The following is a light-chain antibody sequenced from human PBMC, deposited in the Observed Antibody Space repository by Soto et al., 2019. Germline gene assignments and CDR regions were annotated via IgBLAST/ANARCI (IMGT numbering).Light chain of an antibody. CDR2: DAS. J-gene: IGKJ4*01. Sequence: DIQMHQSPSSLSASAGDRVTITCQASQDISNYLNWYQQKPGKAPKLLIYDASTLETGVPSRFSGSGSGTDFTFTISSLQPEDIATYYCHQYDNLLLPFGGGTKVEIK. V-gene: IGKV1-33*01. CDR1: QDISNY. CDR3: HQYDNLLLP.